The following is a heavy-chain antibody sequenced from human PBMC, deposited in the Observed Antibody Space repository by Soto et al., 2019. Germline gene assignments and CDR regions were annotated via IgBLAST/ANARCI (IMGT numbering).Heavy chain of an antibody. Sequence: QVQLQESGPGLVKPSQTLSLTCTVSGGSISSGYYYWNWIRQHPGKGLEYIGHIYYSGSTYYNPSLKGRVTISIHTSKNQFSLKLSSVPAADTAVYYCARDLGVAAEAYHGLDVWVQGTTVTVSS. V-gene: IGHV4-31*03. CDR3: ARDLGVAAEAYHGLDV. D-gene: IGHD6-13*01. J-gene: IGHJ6*02. CDR1: GGSISSGYYY. CDR2: IYYSGST.